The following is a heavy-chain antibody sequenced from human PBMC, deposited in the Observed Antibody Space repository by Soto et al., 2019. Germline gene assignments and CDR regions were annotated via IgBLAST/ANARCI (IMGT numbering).Heavy chain of an antibody. CDR3: AREHDILTVYSPGDY. V-gene: IGHV1-18*04. Sequence: GASVKVSCKASGYTFTSYGISWVRQAPGQGLEWMGWISAYNGNTNYAQKLQGRVTMTTDTSTSTAYMELRSLRSDDTAVYYCAREHDILTVYSPGDYWGQGTLVTVSS. D-gene: IGHD3-9*01. CDR1: GYTFTSYG. CDR2: ISAYNGNT. J-gene: IGHJ4*02.